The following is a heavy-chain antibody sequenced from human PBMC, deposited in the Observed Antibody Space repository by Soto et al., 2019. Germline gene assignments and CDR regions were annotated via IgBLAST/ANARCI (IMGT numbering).Heavy chain of an antibody. J-gene: IGHJ4*02. CDR3: ARDYGAGSYGIDY. Sequence: QVRLQESGPGLVKPSETLSLTCTVSGASINTYYWAWIRQPPGKGLEWIGYIHNSGTTDYNPSLKSRVTMSVDTSQSQFSLKLSSVTAADTAVYYCARDYGAGSYGIDYWGQGTLVTVSS. CDR1: GASINTYY. CDR2: IHNSGTT. V-gene: IGHV4-59*01. D-gene: IGHD3-10*01.